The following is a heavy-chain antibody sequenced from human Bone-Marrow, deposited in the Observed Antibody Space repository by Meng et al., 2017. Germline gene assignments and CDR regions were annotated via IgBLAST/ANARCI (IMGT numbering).Heavy chain of an antibody. CDR1: GVSFSGYY. D-gene: IGHD3-9*01. V-gene: IGHV4-34*01. J-gene: IGHJ4*02. CDR2: INHSGST. CDR3: ARGLVLRYFDWLLGGPPDY. Sequence: SETLSLTCAVYGVSFSGYYWSWIRQPPGKGLEWIGEINHSGSTNYNPSLKSRVTISVDTSKNQFSLKLSSVTAADTAVYYCARGLVLRYFDWLLGGPPDYWGQGTLVTVSS.